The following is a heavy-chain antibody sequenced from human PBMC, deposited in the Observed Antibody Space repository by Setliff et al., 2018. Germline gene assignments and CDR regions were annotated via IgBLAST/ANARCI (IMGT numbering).Heavy chain of an antibody. J-gene: IGHJ5*02. D-gene: IGHD3-22*01. CDR2: IYHSGST. V-gene: IGHV4-38-2*01. Sequence: SETLSLTCAVSGYSISSGYYWGWIRQPPGKGLEWIGSIYHSGSTYYNPSLKSRVTMSVDTSKNQFSLKLSSVTAADTAVYYCARTNYYDSSTYFNWFDPWGQGTLVTAPQ. CDR3: ARTNYYDSSTYFNWFDP. CDR1: GYSISSGYY.